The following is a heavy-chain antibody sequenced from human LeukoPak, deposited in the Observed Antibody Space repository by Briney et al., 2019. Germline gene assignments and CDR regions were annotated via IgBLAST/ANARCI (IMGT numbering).Heavy chain of an antibody. CDR1: GASIDTSAYN. V-gene: IGHV4-39*01. J-gene: IGHJ4*02. Sequence: PSETLSLTCSVSGASIDTSAYNWGWIRQPPGKGLEWIGSIYHSGSPYDNPSLKSRLTLSIDTSRNQFSLTLKSVTAADSGVYFCAREILYDSTAYYLWGQGTVVTVSS. D-gene: IGHD3-22*01. CDR3: AREILYDSTAYYL. CDR2: IYHSGSP.